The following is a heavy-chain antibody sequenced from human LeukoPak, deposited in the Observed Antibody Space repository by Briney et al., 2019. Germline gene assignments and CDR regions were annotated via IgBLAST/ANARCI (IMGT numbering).Heavy chain of an antibody. Sequence: SETLSLTCSVSGGSISVSDYYWGWIRQPPGKGLEWIGSIYYSGTTYYNPSLKRRVSISVDTSKNQFSLKLRSVTAADTAVYYCARVGAGLGDFELWGRGTLVTVSS. CDR3: ARVGAGLGDFEL. D-gene: IGHD3-22*01. V-gene: IGHV4-39*07. CDR1: GGSISVSDYY. CDR2: IYYSGTT. J-gene: IGHJ2*01.